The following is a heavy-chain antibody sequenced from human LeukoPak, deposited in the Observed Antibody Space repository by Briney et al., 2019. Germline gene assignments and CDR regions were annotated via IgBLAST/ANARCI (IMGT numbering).Heavy chain of an antibody. CDR3: ARAPEAAMVTFDY. J-gene: IGHJ4*02. CDR1: GYTFTGYY. V-gene: IGHV1-2*02. D-gene: IGHD5-18*01. Sequence: ASVKVPCKASGYTFTGYYMHWVRQAPGQGLEWMGWINPNSGGTNYAQKFQGRVTMTRDTSISTAYMELSRLRSDDTAVYYCARAPEAAMVTFDYWGRGTLVTVSS. CDR2: INPNSGGT.